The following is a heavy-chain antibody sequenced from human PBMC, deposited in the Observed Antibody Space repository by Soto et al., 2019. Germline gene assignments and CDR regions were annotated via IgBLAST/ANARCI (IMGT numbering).Heavy chain of an antibody. D-gene: IGHD6-13*01. CDR1: GFTFSSYS. V-gene: IGHV3-21*01. CDR3: AIDSTLGQLVREYTWFDP. J-gene: IGHJ5*02. Sequence: GGSLRLSCASSGFTFSSYSMKWVRHAPGKGLAWVSSISSSSSYIYYADSVKGRFTISRDNAKNSLYLQMNSLRAEDTAVYYCAIDSTLGQLVREYTWFDPWGQGTLVTVSS. CDR2: ISSSSSYI.